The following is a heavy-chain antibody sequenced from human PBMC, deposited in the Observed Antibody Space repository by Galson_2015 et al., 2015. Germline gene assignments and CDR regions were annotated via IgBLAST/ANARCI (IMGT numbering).Heavy chain of an antibody. CDR3: ARSHGFLVDCPDV. CDR1: GGSFSGYY. V-gene: IGHV4-34*01. Sequence: ETLSLTCAVYGGSFSGYYWSWIRQPPGKGLEWIGEINHSGSTNYSPSLKSRVTISVDTSKNQFSLKLSSVTAADTAVYYCARSHGFLVDCPDVWGKGTTVTVPS. D-gene: IGHD3-3*01. J-gene: IGHJ6*04. CDR2: INHSGST.